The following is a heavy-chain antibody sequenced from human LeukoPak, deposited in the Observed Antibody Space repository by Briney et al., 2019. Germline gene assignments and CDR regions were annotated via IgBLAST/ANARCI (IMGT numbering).Heavy chain of an antibody. D-gene: IGHD3-10*01. CDR2: INHSGVT. V-gene: IGHV4-34*01. CDR1: GGSFTDYY. J-gene: IGHJ4*02. CDR3: ATSRRGFGGLWGY. Sequence: SETLSLTCAVYGGSFTDYYWSWIRQPPGKGLEWIGEINHSGVTNYSPSLKSRVAISVDTSERQFSLKLRSVTAADTAVYYCATSRRGFGGLWGYWGQGTLVTVSS.